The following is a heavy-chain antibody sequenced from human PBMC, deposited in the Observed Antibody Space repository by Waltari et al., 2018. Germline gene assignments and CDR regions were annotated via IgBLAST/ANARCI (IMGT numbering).Heavy chain of an antibody. CDR2: IYFSGST. CDR1: GDSITSGGYF. V-gene: IGHV4-31*01. Sequence: QVQLQESVPGLVKPSQTLSLTCTVSGDSITSGGYFWNWIRQHPGKGLEWLGYIYFSGSTYYNPSLRGQSTMSRDTSKNQVSLELSSVTAADTAVYYCARGSSGWNWLDPWGQGTLVTVSS. CDR3: ARGSSGWNWLDP. J-gene: IGHJ5*02. D-gene: IGHD6-19*01.